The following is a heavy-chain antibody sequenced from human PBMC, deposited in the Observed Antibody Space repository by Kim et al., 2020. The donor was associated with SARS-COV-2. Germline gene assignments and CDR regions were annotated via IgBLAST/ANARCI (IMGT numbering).Heavy chain of an antibody. J-gene: IGHJ5*02. CDR3: ARDPTEYSSSWYNWFDP. D-gene: IGHD6-13*01. V-gene: IGHV1-18*01. CDR2: ISSYNGNT. CDR1: GYTFTSYG. Sequence: ASVKVSCKASGYTFTSYGISWVRQAPGQGLEWMGWISSYNGNTNYAQKLQGRVTMTTDTSTSTAYKELRSLGSDDTAVYYCARDPTEYSSSWYNWFDPWGQGTLVTVYS.